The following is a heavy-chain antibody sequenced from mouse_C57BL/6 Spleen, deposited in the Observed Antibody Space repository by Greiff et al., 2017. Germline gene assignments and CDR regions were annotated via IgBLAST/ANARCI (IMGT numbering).Heavy chain of an antibody. D-gene: IGHD2-4*01. V-gene: IGHV1-31*01. CDR2: IYPYNGVA. J-gene: IGHJ2*01. Sequence: VQLQQSGPELVKPGASVKISCKASGYSFTGYYMHWVKQSHGNILDWIGYIYPYNGVASYNQKFKGKATLTVDQSSSTAYMELRSLTSADSAVYYCARGYYDYGDGYSFDYWGQGTTRTVSS. CDR1: GYSFTGYY. CDR3: ARGYYDYGDGYSFDY.